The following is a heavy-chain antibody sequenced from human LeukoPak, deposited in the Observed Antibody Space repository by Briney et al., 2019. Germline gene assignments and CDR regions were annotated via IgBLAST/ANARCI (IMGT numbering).Heavy chain of an antibody. V-gene: IGHV3-74*01. J-gene: IGHJ6*02. CDR3: ARDKSYGLDV. CDR1: GFTFTSYW. Sequence: GGSLRLSCAASGFTFTSYWMNWVRQAPGKGLVWVSRIKSEGGAFYADSVKGRFTISRDDAKNTLYLQMNSLRAEDTAVYYCARDKSYGLDVWGQGTTVTVSS. CDR2: IKSEGGA.